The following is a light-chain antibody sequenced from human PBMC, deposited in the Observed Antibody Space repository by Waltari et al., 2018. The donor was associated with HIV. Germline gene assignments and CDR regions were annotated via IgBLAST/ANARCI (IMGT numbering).Light chain of an antibody. V-gene: IGLV3-1*01. Sequence: SYELTQPPSVSVSPGQTVSITCSGDKLGDKYACWYQQKPGQSPVLVIYQDSKRPSGIPVRFSGSNSGNTATLTISGTQAMDEADYYCQAWDSSTVVFGGGTKLTVL. CDR3: QAWDSSTVV. CDR2: QDS. CDR1: KLGDKY. J-gene: IGLJ2*01.